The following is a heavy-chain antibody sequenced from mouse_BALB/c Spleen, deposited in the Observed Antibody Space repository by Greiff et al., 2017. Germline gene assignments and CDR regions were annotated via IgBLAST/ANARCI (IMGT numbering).Heavy chain of an antibody. CDR2: LSYSGST. V-gene: IGHV3-8*02. Sequence: EVQLQQSGPSLVNPSQPLSLTCSVTGDSITSGYWNWIRKFPGNKLEYMGYLSYSGSTYYNPSLKSRISITRDTSKNQYYLQLNSVTTEDTATYYCARYYGAFDYWGQGTTLTVSS. J-gene: IGHJ2*01. CDR3: ARYYGAFDY. D-gene: IGHD1-1*02. CDR1: GDSITSGY.